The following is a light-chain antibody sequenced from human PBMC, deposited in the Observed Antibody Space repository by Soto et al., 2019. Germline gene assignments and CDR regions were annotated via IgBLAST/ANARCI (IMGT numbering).Light chain of an antibody. CDR2: DAS. CDR3: QQRNSWPPLFT. V-gene: IGKV3-11*01. J-gene: IGKJ3*01. CDR1: QSVGNN. Sequence: EIVLTQSPATLSLSPGERATLSCRASQSVGNNLAWYQQKPGQAPRLPIYDASYRAAGIPDRFSGSGSGTDFTLTISNHEPEDFATYYCQQRNSWPPLFTFGPGTKVDI.